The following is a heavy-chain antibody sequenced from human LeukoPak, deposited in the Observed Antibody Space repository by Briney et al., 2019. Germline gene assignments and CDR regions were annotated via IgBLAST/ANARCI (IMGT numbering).Heavy chain of an antibody. D-gene: IGHD1-26*01. CDR3: ARVGIVGATVFDY. J-gene: IGHJ4*02. Sequence: PSETLSLTCTVSGGSISSYYWSWIRQPPGKGLEWIGYIYYSGSTNYNPSLKSRVTISVDTSKNQFSLKLSSVTAADTAVYYCARVGIVGATVFDYWGQGTLVTVSS. CDR1: GGSISSYY. CDR2: IYYSGST. V-gene: IGHV4-59*01.